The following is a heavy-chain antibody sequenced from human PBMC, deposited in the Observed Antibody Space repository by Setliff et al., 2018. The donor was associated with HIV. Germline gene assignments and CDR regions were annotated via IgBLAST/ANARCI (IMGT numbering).Heavy chain of an antibody. D-gene: IGHD2-15*01. CDR1: GFTFDDYP. V-gene: IGHV3-21*01. CDR3: ARKLLTRPNYYGMDV. J-gene: IGHJ6*02. CDR2: ISSSSSYI. Sequence: LRLSCAASGFTFDDYPMHWVRQAPGKGLEWVSGISSSSSYICYADSVKGRFTISRDNAKNSLYLQMNSLRAEDTAVYYCARKLLTRPNYYGMDVWGQGTTVTVSS.